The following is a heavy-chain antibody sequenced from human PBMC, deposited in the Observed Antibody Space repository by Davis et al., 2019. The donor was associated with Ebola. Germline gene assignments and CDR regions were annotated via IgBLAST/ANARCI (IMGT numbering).Heavy chain of an antibody. V-gene: IGHV3-23*01. Sequence: GESLKISCADSVITFSSYAMSWVRQAPGKGLEWVSAISGSGGSTYYADSVKGRFTISRDNSKNTLYLQMNSLRAEDTAVYYCAKDRGSVSIAALFDYWGQGTLVTVSS. D-gene: IGHD6-6*01. CDR2: ISGSGGST. CDR3: AKDRGSVSIAALFDY. CDR1: VITFSSYA. J-gene: IGHJ4*02.